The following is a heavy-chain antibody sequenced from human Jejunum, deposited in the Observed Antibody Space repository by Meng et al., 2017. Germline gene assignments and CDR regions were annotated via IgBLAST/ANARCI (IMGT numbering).Heavy chain of an antibody. CDR1: GGPISSVYW. Sequence: GQRQELGPGLVKPSETLSLTCAVSGGPISSVYWWTWVRQSPGKGLEWIGEIYHSGSTNYNPSLKSRVTISVDKSKNQFSLKLTSVTAADTAVYYCARGGYYSFDYWGQGTLVTVSS. CDR2: IYHSGST. J-gene: IGHJ4*02. CDR3: ARGGYYSFDY. V-gene: IGHV4-4*02. D-gene: IGHD5-18*01.